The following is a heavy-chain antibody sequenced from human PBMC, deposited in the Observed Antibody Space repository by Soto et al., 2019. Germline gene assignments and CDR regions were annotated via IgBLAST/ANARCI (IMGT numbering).Heavy chain of an antibody. J-gene: IGHJ5*02. Sequence: LSLTCTVSGASISGYYWSWIRKSAGKGLEWIGRIYATGTTDYNPSLKSRVMMSVDTSKKQFSLKLRSVTAADTAVYYCVRDGTKTLRDWFDPWGQGMSVTVSS. CDR1: GASISGYY. CDR2: IYATGTT. V-gene: IGHV4-4*07. D-gene: IGHD1-1*01. CDR3: VRDGTKTLRDWFDP.